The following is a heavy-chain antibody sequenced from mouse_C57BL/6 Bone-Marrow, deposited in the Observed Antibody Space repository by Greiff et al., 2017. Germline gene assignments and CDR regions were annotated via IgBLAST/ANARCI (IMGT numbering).Heavy chain of an antibody. CDR3: ARGGNCYFDY. J-gene: IGHJ2*01. D-gene: IGHD2-1*01. CDR1: GYTFTSYW. Sequence: QVQLKQPGAELVRPGTSVKLSCKASGYTFTSYWMHWVKQRPGQGLEWIGVIDPSDSYTNYNQKFKGKATLTVDTSSSTAYMQLSSLTSEDSAVYYCARGGNCYFDYWGQGTTLTVSS. V-gene: IGHV1-59*01. CDR2: IDPSDSYT.